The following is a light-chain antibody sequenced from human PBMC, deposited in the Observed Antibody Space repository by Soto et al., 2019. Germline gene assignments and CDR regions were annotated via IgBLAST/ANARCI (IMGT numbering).Light chain of an antibody. V-gene: IGLV1-40*01. CDR3: QSYDSSLSRYV. J-gene: IGLJ1*01. CDR2: TNT. CDR1: SSNFGAGYD. Sequence: QSVLTQPPSVSGAPGQRATTSCTGGSSNFGAGYDVHWYQQLPGTAPKLLIYTNTNRPSGVPDRFSGSKSGTSASLAITGLQAEDEADYYCQSYDSSLSRYVFGAGTKVTVL.